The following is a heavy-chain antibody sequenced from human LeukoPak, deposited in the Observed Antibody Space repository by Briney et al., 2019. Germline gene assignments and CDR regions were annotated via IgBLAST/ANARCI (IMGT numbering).Heavy chain of an antibody. D-gene: IGHD5-12*01. J-gene: IGHJ4*02. V-gene: IGHV3-11*01. Sequence: GGSLRLSCAASGFTFSDYYMSWIRQAPGKGLEWISYITNSGSTIYYTDSVKGRFTISRDNAKNSLFLQMNSLRAEDTAVYYCARDCGIVATNTGYYFDYWGQGALVIVSS. CDR1: GFTFSDYY. CDR3: ARDCGIVATNTGYYFDY. CDR2: ITNSGSTI.